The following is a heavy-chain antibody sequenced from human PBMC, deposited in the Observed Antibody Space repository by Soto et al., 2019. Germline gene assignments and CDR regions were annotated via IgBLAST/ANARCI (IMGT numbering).Heavy chain of an antibody. CDR2: ISAYNGNT. J-gene: IGHJ5*01. V-gene: IGHV1-18*01. CDR3: AREVSSYYYDSSGRPRHWFDP. Sequence: ASVKVSCKASGYTCTSYGISWVLQAPGQGLEWMGWISAYNGNTNYAQKLQGRVTMTTDTSTSTAYMELRSLRSDDTAVYYCAREVSSYYYDSSGRPRHWFDPWGQGTTVTVSS. D-gene: IGHD3-22*01. CDR1: GYTCTSYG.